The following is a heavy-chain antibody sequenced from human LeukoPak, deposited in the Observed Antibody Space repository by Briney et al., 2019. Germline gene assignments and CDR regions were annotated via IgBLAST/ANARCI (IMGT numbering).Heavy chain of an antibody. V-gene: IGHV4-30-4*08. J-gene: IGHJ3*02. D-gene: IGHD6-13*01. Sequence: PSQTLSLTCTVSGGSISSGDYYWSWIRQPPGKGLEWIGYIYYSGSTYYNPSLKSRVTISVDTSKNQFSLKLSSVTAADTAVYYCARDPPRGIAAAPDAFDIWGQGTMVTVSS. CDR1: GGSISSGDYY. CDR2: IYYSGST. CDR3: ARDPPRGIAAAPDAFDI.